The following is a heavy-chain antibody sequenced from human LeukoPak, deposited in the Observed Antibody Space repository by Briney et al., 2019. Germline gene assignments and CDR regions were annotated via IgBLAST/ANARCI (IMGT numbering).Heavy chain of an antibody. CDR1: GGSISSSSYY. V-gene: IGHV4-39*07. J-gene: IGHJ4*02. CDR3: ARDLTARGSFDY. D-gene: IGHD3-16*01. Sequence: SETLSLTCTVSGGSISSSSYYWGWIRQPPGKGLEWIGSIYYSGSTYYNPSLKSRVTISVDTSKNQLSLKLTSVTAADAAVYYCARDLTARGSFDYWGQGILVSVSS. CDR2: IYYSGST.